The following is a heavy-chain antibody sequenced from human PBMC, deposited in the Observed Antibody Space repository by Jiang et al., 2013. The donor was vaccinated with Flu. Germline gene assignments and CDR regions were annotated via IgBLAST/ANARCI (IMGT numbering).Heavy chain of an antibody. Sequence: SGAEVKKPGASVKVSCKASGYTFTSYYMHWVRQAPGQGLEWMGIINPSGGSTSYAQKFQGRVTMTRDTSTSTVYMELSSLRSEDTAVYYCAGPPYYYGSGSYLPPSDYYYYGMDVWGQGTTVTVSS. D-gene: IGHD3-10*01. CDR2: INPSGGST. CDR1: GYTFTSYY. V-gene: IGHV1-46*03. CDR3: AGPPYYYGSGSYLPPSDYYYYGMDV. J-gene: IGHJ6*02.